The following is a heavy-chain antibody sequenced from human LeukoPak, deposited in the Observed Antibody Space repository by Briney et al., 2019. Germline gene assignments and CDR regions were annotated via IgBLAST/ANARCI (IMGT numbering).Heavy chain of an antibody. CDR2: ISAHNGNT. CDR3: ARRYIAVAGTSWFDP. D-gene: IGHD6-19*01. Sequence: ASVKVSCKASGYTFTSYGISWVRQAPGQGLEWMGWISAHNGNTNYAQKLQGRVTMTTDTSTSTAYMELRSLRSDDTAVYYCARRYIAVAGTSWFDPWGQGTLVTVSS. V-gene: IGHV1-18*04. CDR1: GYTFTSYG. J-gene: IGHJ5*02.